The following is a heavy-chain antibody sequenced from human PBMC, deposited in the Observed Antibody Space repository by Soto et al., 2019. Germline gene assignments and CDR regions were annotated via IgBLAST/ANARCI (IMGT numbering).Heavy chain of an antibody. D-gene: IGHD2-15*01. J-gene: IGHJ6*02. CDR2: IYWDDDK. CDR3: AHKGGRGAGMDV. CDR1: GFSVSTGGVG. V-gene: IGHV2-5*02. Sequence: QITLKESDPTLVKPTQTLTLTCTFSGFSVSTGGVGVAWIRQPPGKALEWLALIYWDDDKRYSPFLQSRVTITKDTSKNQVVLTMTNMDPVDTATYNCAHKGGRGAGMDVWGQGTTVTVSS.